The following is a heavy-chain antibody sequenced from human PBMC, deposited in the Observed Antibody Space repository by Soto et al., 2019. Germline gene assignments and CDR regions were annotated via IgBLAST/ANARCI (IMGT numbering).Heavy chain of an antibody. J-gene: IGHJ3*02. D-gene: IGHD6-13*01. Sequence: QVQLVQSGAEVKKPGSSVKVSCKASGGTFSSYTISWVRQAPGQGLEWMGRIIPILGIANYAQKFQCRVKITTDKSTSTAYKELCSLSPEDTAVYYCARAGPQSSPGAFDIWGQGTIGTVSS. CDR1: GGTFSSYT. CDR2: IIPILGIA. CDR3: ARAGPQSSPGAFDI. V-gene: IGHV1-69*02.